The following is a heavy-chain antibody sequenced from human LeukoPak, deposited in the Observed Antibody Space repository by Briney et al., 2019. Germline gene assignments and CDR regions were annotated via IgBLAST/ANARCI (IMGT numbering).Heavy chain of an antibody. CDR2: ISSSGSTI. CDR3: VRGGGNYQGVDNWFDP. D-gene: IGHD1-7*01. CDR1: GFTFSSYE. J-gene: IGHJ5*02. V-gene: IGHV3-48*03. Sequence: GGSLRLSCAASGFTFSSYEMNWVRQAPGKGLEWVSYISSSGSTIYYADSVKGRFTISRDNAKNSLFLQMNSLRVDDTAVYYCVRGGGNYQGVDNWFDPWGQGTLVTVSS.